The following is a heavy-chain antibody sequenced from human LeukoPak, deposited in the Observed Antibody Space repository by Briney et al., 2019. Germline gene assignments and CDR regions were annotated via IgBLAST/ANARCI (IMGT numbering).Heavy chain of an antibody. J-gene: IGHJ5*02. D-gene: IGHD3-10*01. Sequence: SETLSLTCTVSGDSIGRYYWNWIRQPPGKGPEWIGYIDDSGRTNYNPSLKSRVTISKDTSRNQFSLKLSSVTAADTAVYYCARGRPDGSGSYYKFDPWGQGTLVTVSS. CDR1: GDSIGRYY. V-gene: IGHV4-59*08. CDR2: IDDSGRT. CDR3: ARGRPDGSGSYYKFDP.